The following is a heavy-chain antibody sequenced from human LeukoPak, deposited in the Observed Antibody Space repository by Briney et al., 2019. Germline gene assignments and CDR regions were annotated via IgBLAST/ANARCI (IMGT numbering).Heavy chain of an antibody. CDR2: IYYSGST. CDR3: ARGFYYYDSSGYYHPAYYYYGMDV. J-gene: IGHJ6*02. CDR1: GGSISSYY. Sequence: SETLSLSCTVSGGSISSYYWSWIRQPPGKGLEWIGYIYYSGSTNYNPSLKSRVTISVDTSKNQFSLKLSSVTAADTAVYYCARGFYYYDSSGYYHPAYYYYGMDVWGQGTTVTVSS. D-gene: IGHD3-22*01. V-gene: IGHV4-59*08.